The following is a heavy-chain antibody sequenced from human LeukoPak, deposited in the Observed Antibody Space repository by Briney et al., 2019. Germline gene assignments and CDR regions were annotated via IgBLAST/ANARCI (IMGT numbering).Heavy chain of an antibody. D-gene: IGHD6-19*01. Sequence: GGSLRLSCAASGFTFSSYAMSWVRQAPGKGLEWVSAISGSGGSTYYADSVKGRLTISRDNSKNTLYLQMNSLRAEDTAVYYCAKASYSSGWYGNFDYWGQGTLVTVSS. CDR2: ISGSGGST. CDR3: AKASYSSGWYGNFDY. CDR1: GFTFSSYA. V-gene: IGHV3-23*01. J-gene: IGHJ4*02.